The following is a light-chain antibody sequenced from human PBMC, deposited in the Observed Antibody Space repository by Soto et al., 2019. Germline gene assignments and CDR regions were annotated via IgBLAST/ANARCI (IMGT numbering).Light chain of an antibody. CDR2: AAS. J-gene: IGKJ4*01. V-gene: IGKV1-39*01. CDR3: QQSYSTPDT. Sequence: DIQMTQSPSSLSASVGDRVTITCRASQSISSYLNWYQQKPGKAPKLLIYAASSLQSGVPSRFSGSGSGTDFTLTISNLQPEDFATYYCQQSYSTPDTFGGGTKVDIK. CDR1: QSISSY.